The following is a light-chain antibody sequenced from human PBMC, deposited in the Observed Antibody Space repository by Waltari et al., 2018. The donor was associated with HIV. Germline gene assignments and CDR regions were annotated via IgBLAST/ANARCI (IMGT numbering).Light chain of an antibody. V-gene: IGKV3-20*01. J-gene: IGKJ2*01. CDR3: QQYGSSPYT. CDR2: GAS. Sequence: EIVLTQSPGTLSLSPGERATISCRANQSVTSSYLAWYQQKPGQAPRLLIYGASSRATGIPDRFSGSGSGTDFTLTISRLEPEDSAVYYCQQYGSSPYTFGQGTKLEIK. CDR1: QSVTSSY.